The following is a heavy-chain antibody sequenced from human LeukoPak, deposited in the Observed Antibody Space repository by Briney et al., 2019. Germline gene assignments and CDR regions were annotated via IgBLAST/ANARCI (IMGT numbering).Heavy chain of an antibody. D-gene: IGHD3-10*01. V-gene: IGHV3-23*01. J-gene: IGHJ6*03. CDR1: GFTLTTYA. Sequence: GGSLRLSCAASGFTLTTYAMTWVRQAPGKGLEWVSVISGGAVSIYYADSVKGRFTISRDNSNNTLYLQMNSLRAEDTAVYYCAKSPRGYNYYMHVGGEGTTVTVSS. CDR2: ISGGAVSI. CDR3: AKSPRGYNYYMHV.